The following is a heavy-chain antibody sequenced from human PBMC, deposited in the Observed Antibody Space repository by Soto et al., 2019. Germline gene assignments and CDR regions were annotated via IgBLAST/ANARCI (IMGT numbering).Heavy chain of an antibody. J-gene: IGHJ6*02. Sequence: PVGSLRLSRAASGFTFISSAIIQVPQAPGKGLEWVSSISTSGGSTYYADSVKGRFTISRDNSNNTLYLQMNSLRAEDTAVYYCSLSDRYYGMDVWGLGTTVTVSS. CDR2: ISTSGGST. CDR1: GFTFISSA. CDR3: SLSDRYYGMDV. V-gene: IGHV3-23*01.